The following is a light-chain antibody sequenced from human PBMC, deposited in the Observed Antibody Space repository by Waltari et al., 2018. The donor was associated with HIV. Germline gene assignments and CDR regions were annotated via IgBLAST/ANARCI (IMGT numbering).Light chain of an antibody. CDR3: QQYNNWPPGVYT. V-gene: IGKV3-15*01. Sequence: EVVMTQSPATLSVSPGERATLSCRASLSINSKLAWYQQKPGQAPRLLIYGASTRATGIPVRFSGSGSGTEFTLTISSLQSEDFAVYYCQQYNNWPPGVYTFGQGTKLEIK. CDR2: GAS. J-gene: IGKJ2*01. CDR1: LSINSK.